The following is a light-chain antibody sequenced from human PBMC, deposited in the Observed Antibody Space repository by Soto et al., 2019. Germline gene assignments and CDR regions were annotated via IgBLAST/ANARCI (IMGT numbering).Light chain of an antibody. CDR3: CSYAGSYF. CDR2: DVS. Sequence: QSALTQPRSVSGSPGQSVTISCTGTSSDVGGYNYVSWYQQHPGKAPKLMIYDVSKRPSGVPDRFSGSKSGNTASLTISGLQAEDEADYYCCSYAGSYFFGGGTQLTVL. V-gene: IGLV2-11*01. J-gene: IGLJ2*01. CDR1: SSDVGGYNY.